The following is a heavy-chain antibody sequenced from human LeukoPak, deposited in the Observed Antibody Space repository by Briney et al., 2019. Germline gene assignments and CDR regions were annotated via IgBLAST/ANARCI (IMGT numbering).Heavy chain of an antibody. V-gene: IGHV3-74*01. CDR3: ARGRSLGAFDI. Sequence: PGGSLRLSCAASGFTFSSYWMHWVRQAPGKGLVWVSRINSAGSSTTYADSVKGRFTISRDNAKNTLYLQMNSLRAEDTAVYYCARGRSLGAFDIWGRGTMVTVSS. D-gene: IGHD7-27*01. J-gene: IGHJ3*02. CDR1: GFTFSSYW. CDR2: INSAGSST.